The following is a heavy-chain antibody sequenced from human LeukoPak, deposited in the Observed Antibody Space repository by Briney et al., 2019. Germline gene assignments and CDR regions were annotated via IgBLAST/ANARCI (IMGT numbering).Heavy chain of an antibody. CDR1: GFNFITAA. V-gene: IGHV3-23*01. D-gene: IGHD5-24*01. J-gene: IGHJ3*01. CDR2: IGSSGGST. Sequence: GGSLRPPCAASGFNFITAAMTWVRQAPGKGLEWVSLIGSSGGSTYYADSVKGRFTISRDNFNHTLSLQMNSLRVEDTAIYYCVKDIQLSTWGLGTMVTVSS. CDR3: VKDIQLST.